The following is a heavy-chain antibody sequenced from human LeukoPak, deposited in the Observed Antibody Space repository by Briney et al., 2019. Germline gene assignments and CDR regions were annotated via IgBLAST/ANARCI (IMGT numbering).Heavy chain of an antibody. Sequence: GESLKISCKGSGYSFTSYWIGWVRQMPGKGLEWMGIIYPGDSDTRYSPSFQGQVTISADKSISTAYLQWSSLKASDTAMYYCARHSGITGTTAHMDVWGKGTTVTVSS. J-gene: IGHJ6*03. V-gene: IGHV5-51*01. CDR1: GYSFTSYW. CDR3: ARHSGITGTTAHMDV. CDR2: IYPGDSDT. D-gene: IGHD1-20*01.